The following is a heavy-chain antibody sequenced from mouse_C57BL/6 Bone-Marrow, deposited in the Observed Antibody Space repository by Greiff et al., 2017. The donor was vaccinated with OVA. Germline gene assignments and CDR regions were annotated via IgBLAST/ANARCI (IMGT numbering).Heavy chain of an antibody. Sequence: VKLQESGPGLVQPSQSLSITCTVSGFSLTSYGVHWVRQPPGKGLEWLGVIWSGGSTDYNAAFISRLSISKDNSKSQVFFKMNSLQADDTAIYYCAKNGHYGSSYRYWYFDVWGTGTTVTVSS. CDR3: AKNGHYGSSYRYWYFDV. V-gene: IGHV2-4*01. CDR2: IWSGGST. CDR1: GFSLTSYG. D-gene: IGHD1-1*01. J-gene: IGHJ1*03.